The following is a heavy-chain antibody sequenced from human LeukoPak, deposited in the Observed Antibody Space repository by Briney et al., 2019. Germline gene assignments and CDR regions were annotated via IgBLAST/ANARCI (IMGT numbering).Heavy chain of an antibody. J-gene: IGHJ4*02. CDR3: ATDSGTDWQPFDF. Sequence: GESLKISCKASGYSFTNYWIGWVRQMPGKGLEWMGIIYPSDSDTRYSPTFQGQVTISADKSISTAYLQWNSLKASDTAMYYCATDSGTDWQPFDFWGQGTLVTVSS. V-gene: IGHV5-51*01. D-gene: IGHD3-9*01. CDR1: GYSFTNYW. CDR2: IYPSDSDT.